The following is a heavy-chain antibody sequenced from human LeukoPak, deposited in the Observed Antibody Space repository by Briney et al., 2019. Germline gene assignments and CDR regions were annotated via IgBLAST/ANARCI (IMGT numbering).Heavy chain of an antibody. CDR3: AKCRYYYDTDASDI. Sequence: GGSLRLSCAASGFTFSSYGMHWVRQAPGKGLEWVAVISYDGSNKYYADSVKGRFTISRDNSKNTLYLQMNSLRAEDTAVYYCAKCRYYYDTDASDIWGQGTMVTVSS. V-gene: IGHV3-30*18. J-gene: IGHJ3*02. CDR2: ISYDGSNK. CDR1: GFTFSSYG. D-gene: IGHD3-22*01.